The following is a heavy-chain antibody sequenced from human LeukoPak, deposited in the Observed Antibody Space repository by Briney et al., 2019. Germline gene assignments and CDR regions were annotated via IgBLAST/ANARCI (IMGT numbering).Heavy chain of an antibody. D-gene: IGHD3-10*01. V-gene: IGHV1-69*05. CDR1: GGTFSSYA. CDR2: IIPIFGTA. CDR3: AIPRPYYYGSGSYSPYYFDY. J-gene: IGHJ4*02. Sequence: SVKVSCKASGGTFSSYAISWVRQAPGQGLEWMGGIIPIFGTANYAQKFQGRVTITTDESTSTAYMELSSLRSEDTAVYYCAIPRPYYYGSGSYSPYYFDYWGQGTLVTVSS.